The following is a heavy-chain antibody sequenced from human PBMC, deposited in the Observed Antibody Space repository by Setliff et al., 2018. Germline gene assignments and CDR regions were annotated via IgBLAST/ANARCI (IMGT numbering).Heavy chain of an antibody. V-gene: IGHV2-5*01. Sequence: SGPTLVNPTQTLTLTCTFSGFSLSTSLVGVGWIRQPPGKALEWLALIYWNDEKRYSPSLKSRLTVTKDTSKNQVVLTMTNMDPVDTATYYCAHIAGGGNSPRHDYWGQGTLVTVSS. CDR1: GFSLSTSLVG. J-gene: IGHJ4*02. CDR3: AHIAGGGNSPRHDY. CDR2: IYWNDEK. D-gene: IGHD2-21*01.